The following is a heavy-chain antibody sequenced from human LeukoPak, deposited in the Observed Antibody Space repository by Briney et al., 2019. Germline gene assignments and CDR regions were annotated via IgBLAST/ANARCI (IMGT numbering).Heavy chain of an antibody. D-gene: IGHD3-9*01. CDR1: GFTFSSYW. CDR2: IWYDGSNR. CDR3: VKGMEDYALLTGVLDV. V-gene: IGHV3-30*02. J-gene: IGHJ6*02. Sequence: GGSLRLSCAASGFTFSSYWMHWVRQAPGKGLEWVAVIWYDGSNRYYADSVKGRFTISRDNPKNTLYLQMSSLSAEDTAVYYCVKGMEDYALLTGVLDVWGPGTTVTVSS.